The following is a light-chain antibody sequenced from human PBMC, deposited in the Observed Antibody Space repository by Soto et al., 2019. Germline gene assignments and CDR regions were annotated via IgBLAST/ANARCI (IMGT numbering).Light chain of an antibody. CDR2: GAS. V-gene: IGKV3-15*01. J-gene: IGKJ5*01. CDR1: QSVSTN. Sequence: EIVMTQSPATLSVSPGERATLSCRASQSVSTNLAWYQQKPGQAPRLLIYGASTRATGIPARFSGSGSGTDFTLTISSLQSEDFAVYYRQQYNNWPITFGQGTRPEIK. CDR3: QQYNNWPIT.